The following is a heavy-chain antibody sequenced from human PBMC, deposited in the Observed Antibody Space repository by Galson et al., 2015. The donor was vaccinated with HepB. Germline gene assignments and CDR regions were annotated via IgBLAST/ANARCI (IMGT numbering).Heavy chain of an antibody. CDR2: IPYDGSNK. V-gene: IGHV3-30-3*01. Sequence: LRLSCAASGFIFNSYAMTWVRQAPGKGLEWVAFIPYDGSNKYYADSVKGRFTISRDNSKNTLYLQMNSLRPEDTAVYYCAGEPYSSGWSKRGRYFDYWGQGALVTVSS. D-gene: IGHD6-19*01. CDR3: AGEPYSSGWSKRGRYFDY. J-gene: IGHJ4*02. CDR1: GFIFNSYA.